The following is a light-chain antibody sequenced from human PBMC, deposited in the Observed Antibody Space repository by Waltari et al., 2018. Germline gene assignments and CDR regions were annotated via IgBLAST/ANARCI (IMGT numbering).Light chain of an antibody. CDR2: DAS. CDR3: QQRDNWPPVGT. Sequence: EIVLTQSPVTLSLSPGESATLSCRASRSVSSYLAWYQQKPGQAPRLLIYDASNRASGIPARFSGSGSGTDFTLTISSLEPEDFAVYYCQQRDNWPPVGTFGPGTKAEIK. V-gene: IGKV3-11*01. CDR1: RSVSSY. J-gene: IGKJ3*01.